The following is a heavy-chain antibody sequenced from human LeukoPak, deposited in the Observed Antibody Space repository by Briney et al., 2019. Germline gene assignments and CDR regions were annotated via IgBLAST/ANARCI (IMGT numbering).Heavy chain of an antibody. CDR3: ARGTWVCDRTFDT. CDR2: ISGTSSII. D-gene: IGHD1-14*01. Sequence: GGSLRLSCAASGFTFSTYSMNWVRQAPGKGLEWVSYISGTSSIIYYADSVKGRFTIFRDNAKNSLYLQMKSLRDEDTAVYYCARGTWVCDRTFDTWGQGTMVTVSS. CDR1: GFTFSTYS. V-gene: IGHV3-48*02. J-gene: IGHJ3*02.